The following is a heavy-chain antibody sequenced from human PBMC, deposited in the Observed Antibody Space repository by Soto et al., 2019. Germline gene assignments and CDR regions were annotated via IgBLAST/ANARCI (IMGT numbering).Heavy chain of an antibody. J-gene: IGHJ6*02. Sequence: QVQLQESGPGLVKPSEALSLTCTVSGDSVSSSYYYWGWIRQPPGKGLEWIGSIVYSGSTDYNPFLKSRVTISVDTSKNQFSLKLSSVTAADTAVYYCARRGSSRQMYHSGMDVWGPGPTVTVSS. CDR1: GDSVSSSYYY. D-gene: IGHD6-13*01. CDR2: IVYSGST. V-gene: IGHV4-39*01. CDR3: ARRGSSRQMYHSGMDV.